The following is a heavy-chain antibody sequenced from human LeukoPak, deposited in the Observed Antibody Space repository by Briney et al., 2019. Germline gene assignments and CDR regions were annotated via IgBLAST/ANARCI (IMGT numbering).Heavy chain of an antibody. CDR2: IKQHASEK. Sequence: AGGSLRLSCAASGFTFSSYAMSWVRQAPGKGLEWVASIKQHASEKHYVDSVKGRFTISRDDARNSVSLHMSSLRDDDTALYYCTRGGSSYYAGWSDPWGQGSLVTVSS. CDR3: TRGGSSYYAGWSDP. J-gene: IGHJ5*02. D-gene: IGHD3-10*01. V-gene: IGHV3-7*03. CDR1: GFTFSSYA.